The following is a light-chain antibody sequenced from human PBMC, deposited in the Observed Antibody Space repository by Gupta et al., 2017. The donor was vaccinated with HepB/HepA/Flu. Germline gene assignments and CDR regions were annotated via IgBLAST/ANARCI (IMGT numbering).Light chain of an antibody. V-gene: IGKV3-15*01. CDR2: GAS. J-gene: IGKJ2*01. CDR1: QSVSSN. CDR3: QQYNNWPPRYT. Sequence: EIVMTQSPATLSVSPGDRATLSCRASQSVSSNLAWYQQKPGQAPRLLIYGASTRATGIPARFSGSGAAREVTLTISSRQSEDFAVYYCQQYNNWPPRYTFGQGTKLEIK.